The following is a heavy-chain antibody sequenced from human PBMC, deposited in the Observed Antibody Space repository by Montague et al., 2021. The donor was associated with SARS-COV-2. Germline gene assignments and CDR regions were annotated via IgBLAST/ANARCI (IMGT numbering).Heavy chain of an antibody. CDR1: GFSLSTSAVG. D-gene: IGHD3-3*01. CDR3: AHLHTGFWSAYYST. CDR2: IYWDDDK. Sequence: PELVKPTQTLTLTCNFSGFSLSTSAVGVGWIRQPPGKALQWLALIYWDDDKRYSPSLKTRLTVTKDTSKNQVVLTMTNMDPVDTATYYCAHLHTGFWSAYYSTWGQGTMVTVSS. V-gene: IGHV2-5*02. J-gene: IGHJ5*02.